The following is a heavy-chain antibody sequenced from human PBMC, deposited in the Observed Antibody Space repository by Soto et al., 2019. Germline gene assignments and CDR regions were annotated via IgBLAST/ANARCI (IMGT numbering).Heavy chain of an antibody. D-gene: IGHD3-9*01. CDR3: AKEVDALTGYFNEYLVS. V-gene: IGHV3-23*01. CDR2: ISGSGDKT. CDR1: GFTFRSYA. Sequence: EVLLLESGGGLVQPGGSLRLSCVGSGFTFRSYAMSWVRQARGKGLEWVAGISGSGDKTFNADSVKGRFTISRDNSKNSLFLQMNSLRAEDTAVFYCAKEVDALTGYFNEYLVSWGQGTLVSVSS. J-gene: IGHJ4*02.